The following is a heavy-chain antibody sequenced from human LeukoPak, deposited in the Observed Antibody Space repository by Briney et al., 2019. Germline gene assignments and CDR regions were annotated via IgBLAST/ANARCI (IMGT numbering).Heavy chain of an antibody. CDR1: GFTFSTSP. CDR2: ISSSSGTI. Sequence: GGSLRFSCAASGFTFSTSPMNWVRQAPGKGPEWVSYISSSSGTIYYADSVKGRFTISRDNAENSLYLQMNSLRAEDTAVYYCARGPGSGHYFDYWGQGTLVTAPS. J-gene: IGHJ4*02. V-gene: IGHV3-48*04. D-gene: IGHD2-15*01. CDR3: ARGPGSGHYFDY.